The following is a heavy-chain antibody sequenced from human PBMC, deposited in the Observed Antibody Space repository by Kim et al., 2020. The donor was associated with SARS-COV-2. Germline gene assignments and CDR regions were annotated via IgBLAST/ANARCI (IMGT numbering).Heavy chain of an antibody. CDR3: AGSITMVRGVIIKAVRAFDI. CDR2: ISSSGSTI. J-gene: IGHJ3*02. D-gene: IGHD3-10*01. V-gene: IGHV3-11*04. CDR1: GFTFSDYY. Sequence: GGSLRLSCAASGFTFSDYYMSWIRQAPGKGLEWVSYISSSGSTIYYADSVKGRFTISRDNAKNSLYLQMNSLRAEDTAVYYCAGSITMVRGVIIKAVRAFDIWGQGTMVTVSS.